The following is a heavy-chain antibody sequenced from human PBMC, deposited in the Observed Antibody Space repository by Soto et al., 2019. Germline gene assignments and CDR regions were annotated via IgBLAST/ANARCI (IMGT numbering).Heavy chain of an antibody. CDR2: IYSGGST. CDR3: ARDPGAVAGTGDY. D-gene: IGHD6-19*01. J-gene: IGHJ4*02. CDR1: GFTVSSNY. V-gene: IGHV3-66*01. Sequence: EVQLVESGGGLVQPGGSLRLSCAASGFTVSSNYMSWVRQAPGKGLEWVSVIYSGGSTYYADSVKGRFTISRDKSKNTLYLQMNSLRAEDTAVYYCARDPGAVAGTGDYWGQGTLVTVSS.